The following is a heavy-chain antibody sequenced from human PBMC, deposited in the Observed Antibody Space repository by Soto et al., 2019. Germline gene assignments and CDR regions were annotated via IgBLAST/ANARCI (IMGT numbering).Heavy chain of an antibody. CDR1: GGTFSSYA. CDR3: ASTIAVAGTLPQTVGDYFDY. CDR2: IIPIFGTA. J-gene: IGHJ4*02. D-gene: IGHD6-19*01. Sequence: QVQLVQSGAEVKKPGSSVKVSCKASGGTFSSYAISWVRQAPGQGLEWMGGIIPIFGTANYAQKFQGRVTITADESTSTAYMELSSLRSEDTAVYYCASTIAVAGTLPQTVGDYFDYWGQGTLVTVSS. V-gene: IGHV1-69*01.